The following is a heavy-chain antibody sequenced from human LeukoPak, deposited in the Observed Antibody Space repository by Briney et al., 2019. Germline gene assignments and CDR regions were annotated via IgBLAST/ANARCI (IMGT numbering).Heavy chain of an antibody. Sequence: GGPLRLSCAASGFTFSSYAMSWVRQAPGKGLEWVSAISGSGGSTYYADSVKGRFTISRDNSKNTLYLQMNSLRAEDTAVYYCAKDRKVRGVSTRFDYWGQGTLVTVSS. CDR1: GFTFSSYA. J-gene: IGHJ4*02. CDR2: ISGSGGST. D-gene: IGHD3-10*01. V-gene: IGHV3-23*01. CDR3: AKDRKVRGVSTRFDY.